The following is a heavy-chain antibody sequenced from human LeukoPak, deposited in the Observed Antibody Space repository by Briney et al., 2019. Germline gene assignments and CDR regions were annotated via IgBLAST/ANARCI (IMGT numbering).Heavy chain of an antibody. D-gene: IGHD3-3*01. V-gene: IGHV1-2*02. CDR2: IDPNSGDT. CDR3: AKNDGNYDDS. Sequence: ASVEVSCKASGYIFTGYYLYWVRQALGQGLEWLGWIDPNSGDTDFAQNFQGRVTLTSDTSITTAYMELRSLRSDDTAVYYCAKNDGNYDDSWGQGSLVIVSS. J-gene: IGHJ4*02. CDR1: GYIFTGYY.